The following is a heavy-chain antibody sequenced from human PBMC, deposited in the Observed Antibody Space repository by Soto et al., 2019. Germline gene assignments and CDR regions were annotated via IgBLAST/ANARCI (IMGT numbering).Heavy chain of an antibody. CDR3: ARLTTVATDAFDI. CDR1: GGSFSGYY. Sequence: PSETLSLTCAVYGGSFSGYYWSWIRQPPGKGLEWIGEINHSGSTNYNPSLKSRVTISVDTSKNQFSLKLSSVTAADTAVYYCARLTTVATDAFDIWGQGTMVTVSS. D-gene: IGHD4-17*01. V-gene: IGHV4-34*01. CDR2: INHSGST. J-gene: IGHJ3*02.